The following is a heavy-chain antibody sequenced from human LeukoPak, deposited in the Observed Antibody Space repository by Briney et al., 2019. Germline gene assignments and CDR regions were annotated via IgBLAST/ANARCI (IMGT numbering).Heavy chain of an antibody. J-gene: IGHJ4*02. Sequence: SETLSLTCIVSGDSISSDDCYWSWIRQPAGKGLEWIGRFSASGNSNYNPSLKSRLTISVGTSKNQFSLKLNSVTAADTAVYYCARSSGWDLLLLDYWGQGTLVTVSS. D-gene: IGHD6-25*01. CDR2: FSASGNS. V-gene: IGHV4-61*02. CDR1: GDSISSDDCY. CDR3: ARSSGWDLLLLDY.